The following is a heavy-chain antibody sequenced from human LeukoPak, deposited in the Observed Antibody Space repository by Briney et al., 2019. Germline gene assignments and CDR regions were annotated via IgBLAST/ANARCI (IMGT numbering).Heavy chain of an antibody. V-gene: IGHV4-61*02. CDR1: GGSISSGSYY. CDR2: IYTSENT. Sequence: SETLSLTCTVSGGSISSGSYYWSWVRQPAGKGLEWIGRIYTSENTNYNPSLKSRVTISVDTSNNQFSLKLTSVTGADTAVYYCARGEDPGYYYYMDVWGKGTTVTVSS. CDR3: ARGEDPGYYYYMDV. J-gene: IGHJ6*03. D-gene: IGHD1-26*01.